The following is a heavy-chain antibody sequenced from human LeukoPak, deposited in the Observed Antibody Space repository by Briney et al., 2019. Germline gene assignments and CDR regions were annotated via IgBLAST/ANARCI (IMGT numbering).Heavy chain of an antibody. D-gene: IGHD4-11*01. CDR3: ARDYSNKGFDV. J-gene: IGHJ3*01. V-gene: IGHV1-2*02. Sequence: GASVKVSCKASGYILTDFYLHWVRQAPGQGLEWMGWIRPNNGDTGYAQKFQGRVTMTRDTSISTAFMDLNSLTSDDTALYSCARDYSNKGFDVWGQGTMVTVSS. CDR1: GYILTDFY. CDR2: IRPNNGDT.